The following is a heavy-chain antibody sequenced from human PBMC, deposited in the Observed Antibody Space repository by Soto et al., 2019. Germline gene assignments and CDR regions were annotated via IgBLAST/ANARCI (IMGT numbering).Heavy chain of an antibody. CDR2: MKSKSDGGTA. J-gene: IGHJ4*02. Sequence: EVQLVESGGGLVKPGGSLRLSCAASGFTFSVAWMNWVRQAPGKGLEWVGRMKSKSDGGTADYTAPVKGRFTITRDDSKNTLYLQMNSLKTDDTAVYYCTAGRDRSSVAHYWGQGTLVTVSS. D-gene: IGHD6-6*01. CDR1: GFTFSVAW. V-gene: IGHV3-15*01. CDR3: TAGRDRSSVAHY.